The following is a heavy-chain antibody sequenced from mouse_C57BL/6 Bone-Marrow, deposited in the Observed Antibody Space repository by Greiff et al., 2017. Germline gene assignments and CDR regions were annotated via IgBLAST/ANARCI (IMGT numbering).Heavy chain of an antibody. Sequence: VKLQQSGAELVKPGASVKLSCTASGFNIKDYYMHWVKQRTEQGLEWIGMIDPEDGETKYAPKFQGKATITADTSSNTAYLQLSSLTSEDTAVYYCARRDGTYYYDYWGQGTTLAVTA. D-gene: IGHD2-3*01. CDR1: GFNIKDYY. CDR3: ARRDGTYYYDY. J-gene: IGHJ2*01. CDR2: IDPEDGET. V-gene: IGHV14-2*01.